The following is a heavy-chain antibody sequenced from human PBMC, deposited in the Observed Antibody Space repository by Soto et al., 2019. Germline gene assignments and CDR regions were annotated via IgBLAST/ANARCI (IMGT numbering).Heavy chain of an antibody. CDR3: ARTISSYYYDSSGPTQEGY. D-gene: IGHD3-22*01. V-gene: IGHV3-33*01. CDR1: GFTFSSYG. CDR2: IWYDGSNK. Sequence: TGGSLRLSCAASGFTFSSYGMHWVRQAPGKGLEWVAVIWYDGSNKYYADSVKGRFTISRDNSKNTLYLQMNSLRAEDTAVYYCARTISSYYYDSSGPTQEGYWGQGTLVTVSS. J-gene: IGHJ4*02.